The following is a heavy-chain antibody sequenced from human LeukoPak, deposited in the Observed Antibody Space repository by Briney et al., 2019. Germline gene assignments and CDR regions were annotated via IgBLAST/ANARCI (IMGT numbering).Heavy chain of an antibody. CDR1: GFTFSSYG. D-gene: IGHD4-23*01. CDR2: ISHDEGNK. Sequence: GGSLRLSCAASGFTFSSYGMHCIRQAPGKGLEWVAAISHDEGNKYYEDPLKGRFTISRDNSKNSLYLQLNSLGGEDTAMYYCARDLGGGTFDYWGQGTLVTVFS. V-gene: IGHV3-30*03. CDR3: ARDLGGGTFDY. J-gene: IGHJ4*02.